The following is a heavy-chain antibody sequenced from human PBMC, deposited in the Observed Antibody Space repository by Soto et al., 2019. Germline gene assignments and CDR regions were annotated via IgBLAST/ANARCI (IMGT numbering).Heavy chain of an antibody. CDR1: GFTFSSYG. Sequence: GGSLRLSCAVSGFTFSSYGLHWVRQAPGKGLEWVAVISYDGSNKYYADSVKGRFTISRDNSKNTLYLQMNSLRAEDTAVFYCAKDRYCSGGSCYGDFGYWGQGTLVTVSS. CDR2: ISYDGSNK. J-gene: IGHJ4*02. V-gene: IGHV3-30*18. CDR3: AKDRYCSGGSCYGDFGY. D-gene: IGHD2-15*01.